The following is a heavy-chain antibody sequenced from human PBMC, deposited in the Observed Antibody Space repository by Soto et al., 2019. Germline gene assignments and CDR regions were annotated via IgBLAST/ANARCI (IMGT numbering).Heavy chain of an antibody. D-gene: IGHD3-22*01. CDR2: INPNNGAT. J-gene: IGHJ4*02. CDR1: GYIFTGNY. CDR3: APHYPDSSGYFDH. V-gene: IGHV1-2*02. Sequence: ASVKVSCKASGYIFTGNYMHWVRQAPGQGLEYMGWINPNNGATNYAQNFQGRVTMTWDTSISTAYMEVRRLRSDDTAVYYCAPHYPDSSGYFDHWGQGTLVSVSS.